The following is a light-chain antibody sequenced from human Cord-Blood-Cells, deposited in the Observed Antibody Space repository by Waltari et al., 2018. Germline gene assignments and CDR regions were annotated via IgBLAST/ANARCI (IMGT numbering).Light chain of an antibody. V-gene: IGLV2-23*03. J-gene: IGLJ1*01. Sequence: QSALTQPASVSGSPGQSLTLPCPGTSSDGGRYNLVSWYQQHPGKAPKLMIYEGSKRPSGVSNRFSGSKSGNTASLTISGLQAEDEADYYCCSYAGSSTFVFGTGTKVTVL. CDR2: EGS. CDR3: CSYAGSSTFV. CDR1: SSDGGRYNL.